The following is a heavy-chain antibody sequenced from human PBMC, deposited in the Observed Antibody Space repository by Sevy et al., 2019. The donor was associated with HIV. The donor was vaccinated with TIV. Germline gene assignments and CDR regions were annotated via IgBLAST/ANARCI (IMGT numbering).Heavy chain of an antibody. V-gene: IGHV3-15*01. J-gene: IGHJ4*02. CDR1: GFTFRNAW. D-gene: IGHD1-1*01. CDR3: TAGLGTSDFDY. Sequence: PGGSLRLSCAASGFTFRNAWMSWVRQAPGKGLEWVGRIKSKSDGGTRDFAAPAKGRFIISRDDSKNMLYLQMSGLKTEDTAHYYCTAGLGTSDFDYWGRGILVTVSS. CDR2: IKSKSDGGTR.